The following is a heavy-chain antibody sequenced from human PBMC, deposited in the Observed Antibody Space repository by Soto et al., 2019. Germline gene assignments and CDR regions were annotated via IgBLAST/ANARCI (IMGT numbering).Heavy chain of an antibody. V-gene: IGHV4-59*01. CDR2: IYYSGST. CDR3: ASGSRYYYDSSGYYNY. D-gene: IGHD3-22*01. Sequence: SETLSLTCTVSGGSISKYYWSWIRQPPGKGLEWIGYIYYSGSTNYNPSLKSRVTISVDTSKNQFSLKLSSVTAADTAVYYCASGSRYYYDSSGYYNYWGQGTLVTVSS. J-gene: IGHJ4*02. CDR1: GGSISKYY.